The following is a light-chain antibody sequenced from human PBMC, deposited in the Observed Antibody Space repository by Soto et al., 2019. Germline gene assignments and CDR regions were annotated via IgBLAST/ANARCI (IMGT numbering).Light chain of an antibody. J-gene: IGLJ1*01. CDR2: DVS. CDR3: SSYTTSNTRQIV. CDR1: SSDVGGYNY. Sequence: QSVLAQPASVSVSPGQSITISCTGTSSDVGGYNYVSWYQHHPGKAPKLMIYDVSNRPSGVSNRFSGSKSGNTASLTISGLQPEDEADYYCSSYTTSNTRQIVFGTGTKATV. V-gene: IGLV2-14*03.